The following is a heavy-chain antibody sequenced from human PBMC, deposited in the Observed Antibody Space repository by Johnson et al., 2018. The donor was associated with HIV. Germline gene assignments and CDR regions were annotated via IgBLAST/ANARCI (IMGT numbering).Heavy chain of an antibody. V-gene: IGHV3-53*01. CDR2: IGTAGDT. Sequence: VQLVESGGGLIQPGGSLRLSCAASGFTVSNNYMSGVRQAPGKGLEWVSGIGTAGDTYYPVSVKGRFTISRENAKNTLYLQMNSLRVEDTALYYCARVIDNGYSSGWSSDVYDIWGQGTMVTGSA. CDR3: ARVIDNGYSSGWSSDVYDI. CDR1: GFTVSNNY. J-gene: IGHJ3*02. D-gene: IGHD6-19*01.